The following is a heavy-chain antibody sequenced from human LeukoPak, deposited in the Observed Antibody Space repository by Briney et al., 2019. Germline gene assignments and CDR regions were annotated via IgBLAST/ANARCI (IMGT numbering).Heavy chain of an antibody. CDR3: ARAMSSVSIVVVIDSDAFDI. V-gene: IGHV3-11*04. Sequence: GGSLRLSCAASGFTFSDYYMSWIRQAPGKGLEWVSYISSSDSTIYYADSVKGRFTISRDNAKNSLYLQMNSLRAEDTAVYYCARAMSSVSIVVVIDSDAFDIWGQGTVVTVSS. D-gene: IGHD2-21*01. J-gene: IGHJ3*02. CDR2: ISSSDSTI. CDR1: GFTFSDYY.